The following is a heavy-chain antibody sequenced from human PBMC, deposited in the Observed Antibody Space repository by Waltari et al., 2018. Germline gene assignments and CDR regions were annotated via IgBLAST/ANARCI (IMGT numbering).Heavy chain of an antibody. CDR1: GFTFSRYS. V-gene: IGHV3-48*04. CDR3: ASLVVVPGYLDY. D-gene: IGHD2-15*01. Sequence: EVQLVESGGGLVQPGGFLRLSCAASGFTFSRYSMTWVRQAPGKGLEWSSYISSSSTSIYYADSVKVRFTISRDNAKNSLYLQMNSLRAEDTAVYYCASLVVVPGYLDYWGQGTLVTVSS. J-gene: IGHJ4*02. CDR2: ISSSSTSI.